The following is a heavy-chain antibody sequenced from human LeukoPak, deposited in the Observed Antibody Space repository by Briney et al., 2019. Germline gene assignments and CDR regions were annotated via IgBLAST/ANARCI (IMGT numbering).Heavy chain of an antibody. V-gene: IGHV4-61*01. CDR3: ARESRDGYNYLDY. CDR2: IYYSGST. CDR1: GGSVSSGSYY. D-gene: IGHD5-24*01. J-gene: IGHJ4*02. Sequence: PSETLSLTCTVSGGSVSSGSYYRSWIRQPPGKGLEWIGYIYYSGSTNYNPSLKSRVTISVDTSKNQFSLKLSSVTAADTAVYYCARESRDGYNYLDYWGQGTLVTVSS.